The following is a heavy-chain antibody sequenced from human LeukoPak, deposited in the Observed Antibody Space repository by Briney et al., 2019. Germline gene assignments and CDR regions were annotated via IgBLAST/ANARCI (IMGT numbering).Heavy chain of an antibody. V-gene: IGHV3-30*18. D-gene: IGHD2-2*01. CDR1: GFTFSNYG. Sequence: SGGSLRLSCAASGFTFSNYGMHWVRQAPGKGLEWVTVISFDGNYKYYADSVKGRFTVSRDDSKNTLYLQMNNLRAEDTAVYYCAKDIRSSRNWFDPWGQGTLVTVSS. CDR2: ISFDGNYK. J-gene: IGHJ5*02. CDR3: AKDIRSSRNWFDP.